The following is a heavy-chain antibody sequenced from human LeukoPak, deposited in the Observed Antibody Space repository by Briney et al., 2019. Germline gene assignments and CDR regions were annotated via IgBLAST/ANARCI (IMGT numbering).Heavy chain of an antibody. D-gene: IGHD1-1*01. CDR2: ISGSGGNT. Sequence: GGSLRLSCAASGFTFSSSAMSWVRQAPGKGLEWVSAISGSGGNTYYADSVKGRFTISRDNSKNTLYLQMNSLRAEDTAVYYCAKRPGSNFFEYWGQGILVTVFS. V-gene: IGHV3-23*01. CDR1: GFTFSSSA. J-gene: IGHJ4*02. CDR3: AKRPGSNFFEY.